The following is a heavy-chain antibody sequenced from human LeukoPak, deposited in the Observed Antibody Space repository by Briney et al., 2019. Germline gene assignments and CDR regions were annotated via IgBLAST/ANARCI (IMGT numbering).Heavy chain of an antibody. CDR1: GFTFSSYG. J-gene: IGHJ4*02. Sequence: GGSLRLSCAASGFTFSSYGMHWVRQAPGKGLEWVAFIRYDGSNKYYADSVKGRFTISRDNSKNTLYLQMNSLRAVDTAVYYCAKELAAAGTGLDYWGQGTLVTVSS. D-gene: IGHD6-13*01. CDR2: IRYDGSNK. V-gene: IGHV3-30*02. CDR3: AKELAAAGTGLDY.